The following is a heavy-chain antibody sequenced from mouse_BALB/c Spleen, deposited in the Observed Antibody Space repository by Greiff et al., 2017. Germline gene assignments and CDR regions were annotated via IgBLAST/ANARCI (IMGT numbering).Heavy chain of an antibody. CDR2: IDPANGNT. J-gene: IGHJ2*01. CDR1: GFNIKDTY. Sequence: EVQLQESGAELVKPGASVKLSCTASGFNIKDTYMHWVKQRPEQGLEWIGRIDPANGNTKYDPKFQGKATITADTSSNTAYLQLSSLTSEDTAVYYCARRPYFDYWGQGTTLTVAS. V-gene: IGHV14-3*02. CDR3: ARRPYFDY.